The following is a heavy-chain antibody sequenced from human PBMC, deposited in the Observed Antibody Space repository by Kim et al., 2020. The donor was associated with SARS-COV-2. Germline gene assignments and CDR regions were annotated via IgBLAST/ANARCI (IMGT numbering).Heavy chain of an antibody. CDR2: ISWNSGSI. J-gene: IGHJ3*02. Sequence: GGSLRLSCAASGFTFDDYAMHWVRQAPGKGLEWVSGISWNSGSIGYADSVKGRFTISRDNAKNSLYLQMNSLRAEDTALYYCATYGASSFDAFDIWGQGTMVTVSS. CDR3: ATYGASSFDAFDI. D-gene: IGHD6-6*01. CDR1: GFTFDDYA. V-gene: IGHV3-9*01.